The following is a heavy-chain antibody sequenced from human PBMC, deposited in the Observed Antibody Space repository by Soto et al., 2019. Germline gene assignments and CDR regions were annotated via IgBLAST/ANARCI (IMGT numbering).Heavy chain of an antibody. J-gene: IGHJ3*02. V-gene: IGHV3-33*01. D-gene: IGHD2-2*01. CDR2: IWYDGSNK. CDR1: GFTFSSYG. CDR3: ARDLAVCISTSGYPHDAFDI. Sequence: QVQLVESGGGVVQPGRSLRLSCAASGFTFSSYGMHWVRQAPGKGLERVAVIWYDGSNKYYADSVKGRFTISRDNFKNTLYLQMNSLRAEDSAVYYCARDLAVCISTSGYPHDAFDICGHGTMVTV.